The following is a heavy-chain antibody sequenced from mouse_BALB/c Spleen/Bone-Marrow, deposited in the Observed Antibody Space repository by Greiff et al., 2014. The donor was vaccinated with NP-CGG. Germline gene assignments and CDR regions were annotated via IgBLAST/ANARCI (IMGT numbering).Heavy chain of an antibody. Sequence: VQLKESGGSLVKPGGSLKLSRAASGFTFSSYGMSWVRQTPEKRLEWVATISGGGSYTYYPDSVKGRFTISRDNAKNNLYLQMSSLRSEDTALYYCARQYGSSYFDYWGQGTTLTVSS. V-gene: IGHV5-9-2*01. CDR3: ARQYGSSYFDY. CDR2: ISGGGSYT. D-gene: IGHD1-1*01. CDR1: GFTFSSYG. J-gene: IGHJ2*01.